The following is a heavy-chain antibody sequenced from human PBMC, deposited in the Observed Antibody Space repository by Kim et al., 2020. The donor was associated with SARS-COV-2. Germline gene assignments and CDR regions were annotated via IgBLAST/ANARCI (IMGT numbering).Heavy chain of an antibody. Sequence: GGSLRLSCAASGFTFSNYGMTWVRQAPGKGLEWVSGISGSGDITTYADSVKGRFTISRDNSKNALYLQMRSLRAEDTAMYYCANPRQPDYWGQGTLVTVSS. V-gene: IGHV3-23*01. CDR3: ANPRQPDY. J-gene: IGHJ4*02. CDR1: GFTFSNYG. CDR2: ISGSGDIT. D-gene: IGHD6-13*01.